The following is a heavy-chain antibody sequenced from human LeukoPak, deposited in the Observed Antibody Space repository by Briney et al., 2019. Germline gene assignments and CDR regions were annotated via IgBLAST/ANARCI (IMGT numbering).Heavy chain of an antibody. Sequence: PGGSLRLSCAASGFTFSNAWMSSVRQAPGKGLEWVGRIKSKTDGGTTDYAAPVKGRFTISRDDSKNTLYLQMNSLKTEDTAVYYCTTGRRGFYMVRGAIAPYYFDYWGQGTLVTVSS. D-gene: IGHD3-10*01. J-gene: IGHJ4*02. CDR2: IKSKTDGGTT. CDR1: GFTFSNAW. V-gene: IGHV3-15*01. CDR3: TTGRRGFYMVRGAIAPYYFDY.